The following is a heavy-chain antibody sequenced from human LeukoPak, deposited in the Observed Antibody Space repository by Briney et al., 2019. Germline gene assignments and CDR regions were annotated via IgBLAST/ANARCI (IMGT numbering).Heavy chain of an antibody. Sequence: GGSLRLSRAASGFTFSYYEMIWVRQAPGKGLEWVSYITGGSTTKNYADSVKGRFTISRDNAKNSLYLQMSSLRAEDTAIYYCARDGDIAVATAPYYFDYWGQGILVTVSS. CDR1: GFTFSYYE. D-gene: IGHD6-19*01. CDR2: ITGGSTTK. J-gene: IGHJ4*02. V-gene: IGHV3-48*03. CDR3: ARDGDIAVATAPYYFDY.